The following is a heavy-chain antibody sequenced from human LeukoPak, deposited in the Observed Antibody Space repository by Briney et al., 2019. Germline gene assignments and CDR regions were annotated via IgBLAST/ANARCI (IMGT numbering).Heavy chain of an antibody. Sequence: SETLSLTCAVYGGSFSGYYWSWIRQPPGKGLEWIGEINHSGSTNYNPSLKSRVTISVDTSKNQFSLKLSSVTAADTAVYYCARDIVVVPAALSYYYYYYYGMDVWGQGTTVTVSS. J-gene: IGHJ6*02. CDR1: GGSFSGYY. CDR2: INHSGST. CDR3: ARDIVVVPAALSYYYYYYYGMDV. V-gene: IGHV4-34*01. D-gene: IGHD2-2*01.